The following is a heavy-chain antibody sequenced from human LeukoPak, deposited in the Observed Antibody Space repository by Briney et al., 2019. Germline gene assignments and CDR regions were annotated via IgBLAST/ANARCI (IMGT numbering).Heavy chain of an antibody. CDR1: GFTFSSYA. CDR3: AKDRSPDYYYDSSGYPNDFDY. D-gene: IGHD3-22*01. V-gene: IGHV3-23*01. J-gene: IGHJ4*02. Sequence: PGESLRLSCAASGFTFSSYAMSWVRQAPGKGLEWVSAISGSGGSTYYADSVKGRFTISRDNSKNTLYLQMNSLRAEDTAVYYCAKDRSPDYYYDSSGYPNDFDYWGQGTLVTVSS. CDR2: ISGSGGST.